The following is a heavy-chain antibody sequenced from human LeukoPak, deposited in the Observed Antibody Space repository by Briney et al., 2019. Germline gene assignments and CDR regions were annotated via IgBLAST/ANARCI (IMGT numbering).Heavy chain of an antibody. CDR3: ARGGNYDFWSGYSTFFDY. CDR2: INPNSGGT. V-gene: IGHV1-2*02. CDR1: GYTFTGYY. J-gene: IGHJ4*02. Sequence: GASVKVSCKASGYTFTGYYMHWVRQAPGQGLEWMGWINPNSGGTNYAQKFQGRVTMTRDTSISTAYMELSRLRSDDTAVYYCARGGNYDFWSGYSTFFDYWGQGTLVTVSS. D-gene: IGHD3-3*01.